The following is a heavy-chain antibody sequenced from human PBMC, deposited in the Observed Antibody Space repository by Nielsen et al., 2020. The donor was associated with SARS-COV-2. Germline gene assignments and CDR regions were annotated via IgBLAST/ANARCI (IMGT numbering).Heavy chain of an antibody. CDR1: GGTFSSYA. V-gene: IGHV1-69*04. D-gene: IGHD5-24*01. J-gene: IGHJ6*02. Sequence: SVQVSCKASGGTFSSYAISWVRQAPGQGLEWMGRIIPILGIANYAQKFQGRVTITADKSTSTAYMELSSLRSEDTAVYYCARDRDGYNHHYYYYYGMDVWGQGTTVTVSS. CDR2: IIPILGIA. CDR3: ARDRDGYNHHYYYYYGMDV.